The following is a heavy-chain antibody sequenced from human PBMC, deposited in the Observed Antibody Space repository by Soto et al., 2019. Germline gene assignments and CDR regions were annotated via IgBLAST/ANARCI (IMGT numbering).Heavy chain of an antibody. J-gene: IGHJ4*02. CDR2: IWYDGSNK. V-gene: IGHV3-33*01. D-gene: IGHD7-27*01. CDR3: AREAPELGCLDY. Sequence: QVQLVESGGGVVQPGRSLRLSCAASGFTFSSYGMHWVRQAPGKGLEWVAVIWYDGSNKYYADSVKGRFTISRDNSKNTLYLQMNSLRAEDTAVYYCAREAPELGCLDYWGQGTLVTVSS. CDR1: GFTFSSYG.